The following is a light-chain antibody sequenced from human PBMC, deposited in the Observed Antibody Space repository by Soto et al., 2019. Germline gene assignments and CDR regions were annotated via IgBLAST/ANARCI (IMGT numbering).Light chain of an antibody. CDR2: DVS. CDR1: SSDVGGYNY. CDR3: CSYAGRFVV. Sequence: QSALTQPRSVSGSPGQSVTISCTGTSSDVGGYNYVSWYQQHPGKAPKLMIYDVSKRPSGVPDRFSGSKSGNTASLTISGLQAEDEADYYCCSYAGRFVVSGGGTKLTVL. V-gene: IGLV2-11*01. J-gene: IGLJ2*01.